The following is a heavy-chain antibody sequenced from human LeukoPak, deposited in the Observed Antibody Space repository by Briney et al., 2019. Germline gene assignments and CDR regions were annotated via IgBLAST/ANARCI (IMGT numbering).Heavy chain of an antibody. CDR3: ARRRSGYRTHFDY. Sequence: SETLSLTCTVSGGSISSSSYYWGWIRQPPGKGLEWIGSIYYSGSTYYNPSLKSRVTMSVDTSKNQFSLKLSSVTAADTAVYYCARRRSGYRTHFDYWGQGTLVTVSS. CDR1: GGSISSSSYY. V-gene: IGHV4-39*07. D-gene: IGHD3-9*01. J-gene: IGHJ4*02. CDR2: IYYSGST.